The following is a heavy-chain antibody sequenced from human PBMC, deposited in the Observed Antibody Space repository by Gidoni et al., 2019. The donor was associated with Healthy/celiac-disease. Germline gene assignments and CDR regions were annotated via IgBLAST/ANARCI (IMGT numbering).Heavy chain of an antibody. J-gene: IGHJ5*02. CDR2: IYTSGST. CDR1: GGSLSSYY. Sequence: QVQLQESGPGLVKPSETLSLTCTVPGGSLSSYYWCLSRPPAGKGLEWIGRIYTSGSTNYNPSLKSRVTMSVDTSKNQFSLKLSSVTAADTAVYYCARDLGVWQQPGNWFDPWGQGTLVTVSS. V-gene: IGHV4-4*07. CDR3: ARDLGVWQQPGNWFDP. D-gene: IGHD6-13*01.